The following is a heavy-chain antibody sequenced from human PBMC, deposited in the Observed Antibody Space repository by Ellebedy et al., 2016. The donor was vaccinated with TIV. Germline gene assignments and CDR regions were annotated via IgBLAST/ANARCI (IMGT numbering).Heavy chain of an antibody. CDR3: ARGEMTTIPFDS. CDR1: GGSISSHY. D-gene: IGHD2-21*01. V-gene: IGHV4-59*11. Sequence: MPSETLSLTCTVSGGSISSHYWNWIRQPPGKGLEWIGYIHHTGSTDYNPSLRSRVTMSVDTSKSRFSLRVTSMTAADTAVYFCARGEMTTIPFDSWGPGTLVTVS. CDR2: IHHTGST. J-gene: IGHJ4*02.